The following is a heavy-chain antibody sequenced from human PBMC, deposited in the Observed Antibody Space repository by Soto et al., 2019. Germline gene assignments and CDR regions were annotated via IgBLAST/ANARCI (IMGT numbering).Heavy chain of an antibody. Sequence: ASVKVSCKASGYTFTSYYMHWVRQAPGQGLEWMGIINPSGGSTSYAQKFQGRVTMTRDTSTSTVYMELSSLRSEDTAVYYCARAGIAAAANHVGYPDYYYYYGMDVWGQGTTVTVSS. CDR2: INPSGGST. CDR3: ARAGIAAAANHVGYPDYYYYYGMDV. CDR1: GYTFTSYY. J-gene: IGHJ6*02. V-gene: IGHV1-46*01. D-gene: IGHD6-13*01.